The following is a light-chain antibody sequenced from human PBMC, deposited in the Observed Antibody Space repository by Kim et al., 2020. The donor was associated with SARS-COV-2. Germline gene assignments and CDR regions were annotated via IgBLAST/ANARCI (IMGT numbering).Light chain of an antibody. CDR1: INDIGYYKY. CDR2: DVN. Sequence: QSITISCTGTINDIGYYKYVSWFQQHPGKVPKLIIYDVNKRPSGISDRFSASKSGSTASLTTSGLLAEDEADYYCCSYTSTNTLVVFGGGTQLTVL. J-gene: IGLJ2*01. V-gene: IGLV2-14*03. CDR3: CSYTSTNTLVV.